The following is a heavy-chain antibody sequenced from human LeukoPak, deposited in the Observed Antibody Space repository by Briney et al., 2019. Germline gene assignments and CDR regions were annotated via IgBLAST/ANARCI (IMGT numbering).Heavy chain of an antibody. J-gene: IGHJ4*02. V-gene: IGHV3-30*02. CDR3: AKDHYYGSGSQGYYFDY. Sequence: GGSLRLSCAASGFTFSSYGMHWVRQAPGKGLEWVAFIRYDGSNKYYADSAKGRFTISRDNSKNTLYLQMNSLRAEDTAVYYCAKDHYYGSGSQGYYFDYWGQGTLVTVSS. CDR2: IRYDGSNK. CDR1: GFTFSSYG. D-gene: IGHD3-10*01.